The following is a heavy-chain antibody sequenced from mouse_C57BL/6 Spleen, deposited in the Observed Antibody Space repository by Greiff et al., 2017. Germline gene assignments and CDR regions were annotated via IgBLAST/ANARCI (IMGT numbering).Heavy chain of an antibody. D-gene: IGHD1-1*01. CDR2: INPNNGGT. CDR1: GYTFTDYY. J-gene: IGHJ4*01. CDR3: ARYTVVAEGAMDY. Sequence: LQQSGPELVKPGASVKISCKASGYTFTDYYMNWVKQSHGKSLEWIGDINPNNGGTSYNQKFKGKATLTVDKSSSTAYMELRSLTSEDSAVYYCARYTVVAEGAMDYWGQGTSVTVSS. V-gene: IGHV1-26*01.